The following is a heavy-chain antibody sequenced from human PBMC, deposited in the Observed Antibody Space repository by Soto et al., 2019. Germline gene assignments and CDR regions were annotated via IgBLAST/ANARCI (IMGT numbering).Heavy chain of an antibody. CDR1: GYTFTSYG. CDR2: ITVSNGKP. D-gene: IGHD1-1*01. V-gene: IGHV1-18*01. Sequence: QVHLVQSGGEVKRPGASVKVSCKTSGYTFTSYGIGWVRQAPGQGLEYMGWITVSNGKPNYAQKFQDRVTMTADTSTYTAYMELSSLKSDDTAVYYCARWLQLRPLDYWGQGTLVTVSS. CDR3: ARWLQLRPLDY. J-gene: IGHJ4*02.